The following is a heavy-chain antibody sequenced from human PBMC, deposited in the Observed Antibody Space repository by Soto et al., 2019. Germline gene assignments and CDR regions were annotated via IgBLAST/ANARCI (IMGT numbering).Heavy chain of an antibody. CDR1: GYTFTSYG. Sequence: QVQLVQSGAEVKKPGASVKVSCKASGYTFTSYGISWVRQAPGQGLEWMGWISAYNGNTNYAQKLQGRVTMTTDTSTSTAYMALRSLRSDDTAVYYCARSAPNDSSGYYYVVGYYYGMDVWGQGPTVTVSS. CDR3: ARSAPNDSSGYYYVVGYYYGMDV. D-gene: IGHD3-22*01. CDR2: ISAYNGNT. V-gene: IGHV1-18*01. J-gene: IGHJ6*02.